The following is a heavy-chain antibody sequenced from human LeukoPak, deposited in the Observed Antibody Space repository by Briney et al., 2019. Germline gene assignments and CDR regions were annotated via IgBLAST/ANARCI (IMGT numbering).Heavy chain of an antibody. Sequence: PGGSLRLSCTASGFTFSDYSMNWVRQAPGKGLEWVSYISRTSNTVYYTDSVRGRFTISRANAKNSLYLQMNSLRAEDTAVYYCARDRRDYYYYGMDVWGQGTTVTVSS. CDR1: GFTFSDYS. V-gene: IGHV3-48*04. CDR2: ISRTSNTV. CDR3: ARDRRDYYYYGMDV. J-gene: IGHJ6*02.